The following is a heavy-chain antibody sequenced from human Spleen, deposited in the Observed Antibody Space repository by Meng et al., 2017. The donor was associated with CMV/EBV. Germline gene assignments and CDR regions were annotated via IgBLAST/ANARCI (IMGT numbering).Heavy chain of an antibody. D-gene: IGHD6-13*01. CDR2: INQDQSQK. CDR1: EFTFSSLW. Sequence: GGSLRLSCAASEFTFSSLWMTWVRQAPGKGLEWVANINQDQSQKNYVDSVRGRFTISRDNAKNSLFLQMNSLRGEDTAVYYCARVAAAGRGMDVWGQGTTVTVSS. CDR3: ARVAAAGRGMDV. J-gene: IGHJ6*02. V-gene: IGHV3-7*04.